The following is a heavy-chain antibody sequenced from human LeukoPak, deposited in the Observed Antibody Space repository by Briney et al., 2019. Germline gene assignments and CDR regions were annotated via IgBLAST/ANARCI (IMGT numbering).Heavy chain of an antibody. D-gene: IGHD4-23*01. CDR2: LSGSGTTGT. J-gene: IGHJ4*02. Sequence: GGSLRLSCAASGFTFSSYSMNWVRQAPGKGLERVSVLSGSGTTGTYYADSVKGRFTISRDNSKNTLFLEMNSLRAEDSALYYCAKGYSGGSATHFDSWGQGILVTVSS. CDR1: GFTFSSYS. CDR3: AKGYSGGSATHFDS. V-gene: IGHV3-23*01.